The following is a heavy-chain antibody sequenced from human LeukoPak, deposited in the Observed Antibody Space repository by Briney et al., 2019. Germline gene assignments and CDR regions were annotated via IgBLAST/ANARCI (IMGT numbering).Heavy chain of an antibody. J-gene: IGHJ4*02. Sequence: GSLRLSCAGSGFTFSSYWMHWVRQASGEGPVWVSRNNSDGSSTAYADSVEGRFTISRDNTKNTLYLQMNSLTDEDTAVYYCASPTGSYGSRIDYWGQGTLVTVSS. CDR3: ASPTGSYGSRIDY. V-gene: IGHV3-74*01. D-gene: IGHD1-26*01. CDR2: NNSDGSST. CDR1: GFTFSSYW.